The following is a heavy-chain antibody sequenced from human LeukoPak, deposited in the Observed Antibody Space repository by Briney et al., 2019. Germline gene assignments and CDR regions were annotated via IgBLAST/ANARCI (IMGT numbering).Heavy chain of an antibody. CDR3: AHKGYGGGDCSPCDY. J-gene: IGHJ4*02. D-gene: IGHD2-21*02. CDR1: GFSLSTSGVG. CDR2: IYWNDDK. Sequence: SGPTLVKPTQTLTLTCTFSGFSLSTSGVGVGWIRQPPGKALEWLALIYWNDDKRYSPSLKSRLTITKDTSKNQVVLTMTNMDPVDTATYYCAHKGYGGGDCSPCDYWGQGTLVTVSS. V-gene: IGHV2-5*01.